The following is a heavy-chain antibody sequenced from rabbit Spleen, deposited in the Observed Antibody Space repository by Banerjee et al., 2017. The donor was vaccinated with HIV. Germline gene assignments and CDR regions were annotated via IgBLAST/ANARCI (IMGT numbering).Heavy chain of an antibody. D-gene: IGHD1-1*01. CDR2: IDSGSSGFT. V-gene: IGHV1S40*01. Sequence: QSLEESGGDLVKPEGSLTLTCTASGFSFSSNSYMCWVRQAPGKGLEWIACIDSGSSGFTYFANWANGRFTISKTSSTTVTLQMTSLTAADTATYFCARDTSSSFSSYGMDLWGPGTLVTVS. J-gene: IGHJ6*01. CDR3: ARDTSSSFSSYGMDL. CDR1: GFSFSSNSY.